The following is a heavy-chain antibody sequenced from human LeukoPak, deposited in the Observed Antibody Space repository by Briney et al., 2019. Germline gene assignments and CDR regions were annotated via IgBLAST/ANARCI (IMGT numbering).Heavy chain of an antibody. CDR3: ARPTTFYYYYMDV. J-gene: IGHJ6*03. CDR1: GGSISSSRYY. CDR2: IYYSGNT. Sequence: SETLSLTCTVSGGSISSSRYYWGWIRQPPGKGLEWIGSIYYSGNTYYSPSLKSRDTMSVDTSKNQFSLKLTSVTAADTAVYYCARPTTFYYYYMDVWGKGTTVTVSS. V-gene: IGHV4-39*01. D-gene: IGHD4-17*01.